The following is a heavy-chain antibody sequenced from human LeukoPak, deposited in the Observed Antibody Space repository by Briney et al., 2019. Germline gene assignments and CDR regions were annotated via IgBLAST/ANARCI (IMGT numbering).Heavy chain of an antibody. CDR2: IYPTSGDI. D-gene: IGHD6-19*01. J-gene: IGHJ6*03. CDR3: ARAAIAVAGDYHYHYMDI. Sequence: GSVKVSFKASGYTFTGHYMHWVRPAPGQGLEWMGWIYPTSGDIDYSHIFEARVTMTRDTSISTAYMELSSLTSDDTAVYYCARAAIAVAGDYHYHYMDIWAKGPRSPSP. V-gene: IGHV1-2*02. CDR1: GYTFTGHY.